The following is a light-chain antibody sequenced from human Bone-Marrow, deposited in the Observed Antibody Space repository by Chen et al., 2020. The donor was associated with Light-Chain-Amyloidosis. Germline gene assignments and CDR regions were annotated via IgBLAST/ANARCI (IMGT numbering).Light chain of an antibody. CDR1: QSLLHSNVYNY. V-gene: IGKV2-28*01. CDR2: LGS. Sequence: DIVMTQSPLSLPVTPGEPASISCRSSQSLLHSNVYNYLAWYLQKPWPSPQLLIFLGSNRASGVPDRFSGSGSGTDFTLKISRVEAEDVGVYYCMQALQTPPTFGQGTKLEIK. J-gene: IGKJ2*01. CDR3: MQALQTPPT.